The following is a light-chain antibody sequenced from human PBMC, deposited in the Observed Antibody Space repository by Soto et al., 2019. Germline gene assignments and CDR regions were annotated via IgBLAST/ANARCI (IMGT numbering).Light chain of an antibody. V-gene: IGLV1-40*01. J-gene: IGLJ2*01. CDR3: QSYDSSLSGVV. Sequence: QSVLTQPPSVSGAPGQRVTISCTGSSSNIGAGYDVHWYQQLPGTAPKLLIYGNNNRPSGVPDRFSGSKSGTSASLAITWLQADDEADYYCQSYDSSLSGVVFGGGTKLTVL. CDR2: GNN. CDR1: SSNIGAGYD.